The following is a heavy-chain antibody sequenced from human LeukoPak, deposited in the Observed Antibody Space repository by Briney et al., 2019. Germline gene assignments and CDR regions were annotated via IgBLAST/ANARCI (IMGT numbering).Heavy chain of an antibody. CDR3: AKATGYDVRVYDY. J-gene: IGHJ4*02. V-gene: IGHV3-23*01. CDR1: GFTFTSYA. CDR2: ISSSGSST. D-gene: IGHD5-12*01. Sequence: GGSLRLSCVASGFTFTSYAMTWVRQAPGKGLEWVSSISSSGSSTYYADSVKGRFTISRDKSKNTLFLQMSSLRAEDTAVYYCAKATGYDVRVYDYWGQGTLVTVSS.